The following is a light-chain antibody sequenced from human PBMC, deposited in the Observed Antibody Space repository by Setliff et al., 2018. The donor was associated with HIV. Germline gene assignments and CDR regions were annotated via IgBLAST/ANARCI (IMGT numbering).Light chain of an antibody. CDR2: DVS. Sequence: QSVLTQPASLSGSPGQSITIPCTGNSTDSGDYNFISWFQQHPGQAPKLLVYDVSDRPSGISDRFSGSKSGNTASLTISGLQADDEANYYCSSYTPSDARRVFGGGT. CDR3: SSYTPSDARRV. CDR1: STDSGDYNF. J-gene: IGLJ3*02. V-gene: IGLV2-14*01.